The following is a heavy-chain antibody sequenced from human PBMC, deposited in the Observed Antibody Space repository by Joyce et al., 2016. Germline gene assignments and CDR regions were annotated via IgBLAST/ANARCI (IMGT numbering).Heavy chain of an antibody. CDR1: GYTFTNYY. D-gene: IGHD5-18*01. CDR2: INPSGGST. CDR3: ARDTAMATGYYYYGMDV. J-gene: IGHJ6*02. Sequence: QVQLVQSGAEVKKPGASVKVSCKASGYTFTNYYMHWVRQAPGQGREWMGIINPSGGSTNSAQKVQGRVTMTRDTSTSTVYMEWSSLRSEDKAVYYCARDTAMATGYYYYGMDVWGQGTTVTVSS. V-gene: IGHV1-46*01.